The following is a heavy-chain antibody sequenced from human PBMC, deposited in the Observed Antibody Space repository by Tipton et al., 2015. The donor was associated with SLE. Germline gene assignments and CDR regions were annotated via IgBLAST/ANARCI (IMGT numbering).Heavy chain of an antibody. CDR1: GGSISNYY. CDR2: IYYSGST. J-gene: IGHJ6*02. D-gene: IGHD2/OR15-2a*01. V-gene: IGHV4-59*01. CDR3: ASLYDYYGMDV. Sequence: TLSLTCTVSGGSISNYYWSWIRQPPGKGLEWIGYIYYSGSTNYNPSLKSRVTISVDTSKNQFSLKLSSVTAADTAVYYCASLYDYYGMDVWGQGTTVTVSS.